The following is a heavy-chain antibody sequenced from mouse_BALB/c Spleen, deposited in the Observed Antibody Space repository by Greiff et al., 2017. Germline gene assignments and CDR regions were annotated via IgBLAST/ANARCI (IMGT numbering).Heavy chain of an antibody. V-gene: IGHV2-6-7*01. D-gene: IGHD1-1*01. Sequence: VKLVESGPGLVAPSQSLSITCTVSGFSLTGYGVNWVRQPPGKGLEWLGMIWGDGSTDYNSALKSRLSISKDNSKSQVFLKMNSLQTDDTARYYCARSYYCGSSYWYFDVWGAGTTVTVSS. CDR3: ARSYYCGSSYWYFDV. J-gene: IGHJ1*01. CDR1: GFSLTGYG. CDR2: IWGDGST.